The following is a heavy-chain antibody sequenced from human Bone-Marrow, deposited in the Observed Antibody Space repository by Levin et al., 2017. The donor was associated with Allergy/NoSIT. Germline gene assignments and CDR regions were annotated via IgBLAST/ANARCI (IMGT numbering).Heavy chain of an antibody. V-gene: IGHV3-72*01. CDR1: GFTFSDHY. J-gene: IGHJ4*02. CDR2: IRDRANSYST. Sequence: GGSLRLSCAASGFTFSDHYMDWVRQTPGKGLEWVGRIRDRANSYSTEHAASVKGRFTISGDDSENSLYLHMNSLKTEDTAVYYCARSSSGNDFQFWGQGTLVTVSS. D-gene: IGHD1-1*01. CDR3: ARSSSGNDFQF.